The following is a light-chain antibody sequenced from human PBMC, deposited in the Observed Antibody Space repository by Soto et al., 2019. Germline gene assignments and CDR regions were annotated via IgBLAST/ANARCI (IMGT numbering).Light chain of an antibody. CDR3: AAWDDTLSVWV. CDR2: STN. Sequence: QSVLTQPPSTSGTPGQRVTISCSGCRSNIGRSTVNWYQQLPGTAPKVLVYSTNQRPSGVPDRFSGSKSGTSASLAISGLQSEDEADYYCAAWDDTLSVWVFGGGTKVTVL. CDR1: RSNIGRST. V-gene: IGLV1-44*01. J-gene: IGLJ3*02.